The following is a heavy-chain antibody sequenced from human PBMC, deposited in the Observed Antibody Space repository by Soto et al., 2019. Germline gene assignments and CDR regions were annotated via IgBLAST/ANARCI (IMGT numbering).Heavy chain of an antibody. D-gene: IGHD4-4*01. CDR3: ARGMTTVPPLDY. CDR1: GGSISSGGYS. CDR2: IYHSGST. Sequence: QLQLQESGSGLVKPSQTLSLTCAVSGGSISSGGYSWSWIRQPPGKGLEWIGYIYHSGSTYYNPSLKSRITTSIDRYKTQRSLKLSSVTAADTAVYYCARGMTTVPPLDYWGQGTLVTVSS. J-gene: IGHJ4*02. V-gene: IGHV4-30-2*01.